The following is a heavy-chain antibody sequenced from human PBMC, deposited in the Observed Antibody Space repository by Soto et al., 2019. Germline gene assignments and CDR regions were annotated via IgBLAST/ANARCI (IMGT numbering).Heavy chain of an antibody. V-gene: IGHV4-34*01. D-gene: IGHD1-7*01. CDR2: INHSGST. CDR3: ARGLELLRVYYMDV. J-gene: IGHJ6*03. CDR1: GGSFSGYY. Sequence: SETLSLTCAVYGGSFSGYYWSWIRQPPGKGLEWIGEINHSGSTNYNPSLKSRVTISVDTSKNQFSLKLSSVTAADTAVYYCARGLELLRVYYMDVWGKGTTVTVSS.